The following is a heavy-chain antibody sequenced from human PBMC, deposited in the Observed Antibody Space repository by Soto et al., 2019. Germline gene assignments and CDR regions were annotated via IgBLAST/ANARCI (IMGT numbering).Heavy chain of an antibody. Sequence: QVQLVQSGAEVKKPGSSVKVSCKAPGGTFSRYTINWVRQAPGQGLEWMGRVVPKIGSINFIRKFQGRLTLTSDKAPRTSFLELSSLRPEDTAVYYCARGGLERNWNVANFEYWGQGTQGSFSS. CDR1: GGTFSRYT. D-gene: IGHD1-1*01. V-gene: IGHV1-69*08. CDR3: ARGGLERNWNVANFEY. J-gene: IGHJ4*02. CDR2: VVPKIGSI.